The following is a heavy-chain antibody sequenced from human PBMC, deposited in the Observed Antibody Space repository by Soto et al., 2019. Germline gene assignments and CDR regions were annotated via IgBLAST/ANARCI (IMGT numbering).Heavy chain of an antibody. Sequence: SETLSLTCTVSGGSISSYYWSWIRQPPGKGLEWIGYIYYSGSSNYKSSLQSRVTISVETSKNQFSLKLNSVTAADTAVYYCARLTYYDFWSGYVLDYWGQGTLVTVSS. J-gene: IGHJ4*02. D-gene: IGHD3-3*01. CDR2: IYYSGSS. V-gene: IGHV4-59*12. CDR3: ARLTYYDFWSGYVLDY. CDR1: GGSISSYY.